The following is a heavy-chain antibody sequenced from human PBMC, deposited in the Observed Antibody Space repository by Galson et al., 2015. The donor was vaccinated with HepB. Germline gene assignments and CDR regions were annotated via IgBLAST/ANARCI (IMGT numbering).Heavy chain of an antibody. CDR2: INPNSGGT. V-gene: IGHV1-2*06. Sequence: SVKVSCKASGYTFTGYYMHWVRQAPGQGLEWMGRINPNSGGTNYAQKFQGRVTMTRDTSISTAYMELSRLRSDDTAVYYCARARVLWFRELGFDYWGQGTLVTVSS. J-gene: IGHJ4*02. CDR1: GYTFTGYY. D-gene: IGHD3-10*01. CDR3: ARARVLWFRELGFDY.